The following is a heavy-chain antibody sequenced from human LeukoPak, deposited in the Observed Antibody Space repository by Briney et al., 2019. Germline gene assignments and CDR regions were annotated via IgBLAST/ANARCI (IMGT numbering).Heavy chain of an antibody. CDR2: IYYSGST. Sequence: PSETLSLTWTLSGASISSYYWSWIRQPPGKGLEWIGYIYYSGSTNYNPSLKSRVTISVDTSKNQFSLRLSSVTAADTAVYYCARGGSSNWYYFDYWGQGTLVTVSS. CDR1: GASISSYY. J-gene: IGHJ4*02. D-gene: IGHD6-13*01. V-gene: IGHV4-59*08. CDR3: ARGGSSNWYYFDY.